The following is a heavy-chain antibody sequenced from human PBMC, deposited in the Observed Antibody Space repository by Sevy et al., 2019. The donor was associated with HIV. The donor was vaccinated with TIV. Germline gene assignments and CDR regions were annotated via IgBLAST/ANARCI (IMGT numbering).Heavy chain of an antibody. CDR1: GFTFDTYA. J-gene: IGHJ4*02. Sequence: GGSLRLSCAASGFTFDTYAMHWVRQAPGKGLEWVAVLSYDGNIKYYADSVKGRFTISRDDSKNTLYLQMNSLRDEDMAVYYCARDNGYDGRGHSPGYWGQGALVTVSS. D-gene: IGHD3-22*01. CDR3: ARDNGYDGRGHSPGY. CDR2: LSYDGNIK. V-gene: IGHV3-30-3*01.